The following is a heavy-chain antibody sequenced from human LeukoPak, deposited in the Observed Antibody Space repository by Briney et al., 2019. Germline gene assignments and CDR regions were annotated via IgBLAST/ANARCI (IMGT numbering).Heavy chain of an antibody. V-gene: IGHV4-61*02. J-gene: IGHJ5*02. CDR1: GGSISSGSYY. Sequence: PSETLSLTCTVSGGSISSGSYYWSWIRQPAGKGLEWIGRIYTSGSTNYNPSLKSRVTMSVDTSKNQFSLKLSSVTAADTAVYYCAREGAFREWPPGDWFDPWGQGTLVTVSS. CDR3: AREGAFREWPPGDWFDP. CDR2: IYTSGST. D-gene: IGHD3-10*01.